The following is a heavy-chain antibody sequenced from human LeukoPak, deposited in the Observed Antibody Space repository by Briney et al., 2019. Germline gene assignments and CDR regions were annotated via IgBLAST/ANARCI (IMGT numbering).Heavy chain of an antibody. CDR3: ARAQEDYYGSGSYYKGGFDY. D-gene: IGHD3-10*01. J-gene: IGHJ4*02. CDR2: INWNGGST. CDR1: GFTFDDYG. V-gene: IGHV3-20*04. Sequence: PGGSLRLSCAASGFTFDDYGMSWVRQAPGKGLEWVSGINWNGGSTGYADSVNGRFTISRDNAKNSLYLQMNSLRAEDTALYYCARAQEDYYGSGSYYKGGFDYWGQGTLVTVSS.